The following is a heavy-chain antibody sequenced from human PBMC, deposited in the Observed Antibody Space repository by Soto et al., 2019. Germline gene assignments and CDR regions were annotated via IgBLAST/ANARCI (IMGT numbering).Heavy chain of an antibody. Sequence: GSVKVSCKASGYTCTSYAMHCGLQAPRQRLEWMGWINAGNGNTKYSQKFQGRVTITRDTSASTAYMELSSLRSEYTALYYCARDWYGQNWFDPWGQGTLVTVS. CDR3: ARDWYGQNWFDP. CDR2: INAGNGNT. V-gene: IGHV1-3*01. D-gene: IGHD4-17*01. J-gene: IGHJ5*02. CDR1: GYTCTSYA.